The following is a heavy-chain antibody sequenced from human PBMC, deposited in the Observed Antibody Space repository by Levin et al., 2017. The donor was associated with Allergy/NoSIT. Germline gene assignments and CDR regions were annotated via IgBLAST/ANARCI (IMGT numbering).Heavy chain of an antibody. CDR2: VYPGDSDT. D-gene: IGHD1-26*01. CDR3: ATVGVYGMDV. CDR1: GYRFTDYW. J-gene: IGHJ6*02. V-gene: IGHV5-51*01. Sequence: KVSCMGSGYRFTDYWTGWVRQLPGKGLEWMGIVYPGDSDTRYSPSFQGQVTISADKSISTAYLQWRSLKASDTAIYYCATVGVYGMDVWGQGTTVTVSS.